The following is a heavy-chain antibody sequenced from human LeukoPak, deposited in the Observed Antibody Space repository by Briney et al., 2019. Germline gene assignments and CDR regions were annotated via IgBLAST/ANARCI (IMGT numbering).Heavy chain of an antibody. CDR3: ARGGGDWVPAPFDY. J-gene: IGHJ4*02. V-gene: IGHV4-31*03. CDR2: IYYSGST. CDR1: GASISSSDYY. D-gene: IGHD2-21*02. Sequence: SQTLSLTCTVSGASISSSDYYWSWIRQHPGKGLEWIGYIYYSGSTYYNPSLKSRVSISEDMSKNQFSLKLSSVTAADTAVYYWARGGGDWVPAPFDYWGQGTLVTVSS.